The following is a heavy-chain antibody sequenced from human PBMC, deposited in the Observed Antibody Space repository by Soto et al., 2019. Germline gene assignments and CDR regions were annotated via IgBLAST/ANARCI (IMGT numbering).Heavy chain of an antibody. CDR2: ISSSSSTI. CDR3: ARSGVTGTYYYYYMDV. D-gene: IGHD1-7*01. V-gene: IGHV3-48*01. Sequence: GGSLSLSCAASGFTFSSYSMNWVRQAPGKGLEWVSYISSSSSTIYYADSVKGRFTISRDNAKNSLYLQMNSLRAEDTAVYYCARSGVTGTYYYYYMDVWGKGTTVTVSS. J-gene: IGHJ6*03. CDR1: GFTFSSYS.